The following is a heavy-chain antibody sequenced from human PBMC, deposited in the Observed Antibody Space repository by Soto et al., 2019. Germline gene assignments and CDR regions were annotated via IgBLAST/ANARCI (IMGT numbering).Heavy chain of an antibody. Sequence: LRLSCAASGFTFSSYSMNWVRLAPGKGLEWVSSIRTGGSSVYYPDSVKGRFTISRDDAKSSLYLQMDSLTAEDTAVYYCARARTNWYNDYWGQGALVTVSS. CDR1: GFTFSSYS. V-gene: IGHV3-21*01. J-gene: IGHJ4*02. D-gene: IGHD6-13*01. CDR2: IRTGGSSV. CDR3: ARARTNWYNDY.